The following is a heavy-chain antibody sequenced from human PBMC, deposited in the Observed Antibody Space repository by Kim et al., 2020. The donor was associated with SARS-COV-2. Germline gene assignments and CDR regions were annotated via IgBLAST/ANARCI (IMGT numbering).Heavy chain of an antibody. CDR2: INNSGGNS. CDR3: AMNWNLDY. CDR1: GFTFNNYA. J-gene: IGHJ4*02. V-gene: IGHV3-23*01. D-gene: IGHD1-1*01. Sequence: GGSLRLSCAASGFTFNNYAMSWLRQAPGKGLEYVSVINNSGGNSYYPDSVKGRLTISRDNSKHTMYLQMNSLRAEDTAVYYCAMNWNLDYWGQGTLVNVS.